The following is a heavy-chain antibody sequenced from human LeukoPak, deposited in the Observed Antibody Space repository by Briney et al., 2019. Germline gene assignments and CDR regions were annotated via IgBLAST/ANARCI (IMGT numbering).Heavy chain of an antibody. CDR1: GGSISSDY. CDR2: MYNSGST. D-gene: IGHD3-10*01. CDR3: ARHGSSYSFDC. J-gene: IGHJ4*02. V-gene: IGHV4-59*08. Sequence: SETLSLTCTVSGGSISSDYWSWIRQPPGKGLEWIGYMYNSGSTNYNPSLKSRVTMSVDTSKNQFSLRLSSVTAADTAVYYCARHGSSYSFDCWGQGTLVTVSS.